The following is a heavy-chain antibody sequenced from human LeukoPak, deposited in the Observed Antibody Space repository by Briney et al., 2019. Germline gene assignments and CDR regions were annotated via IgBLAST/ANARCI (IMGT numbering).Heavy chain of an antibody. J-gene: IGHJ4*02. CDR1: GGSISSYY. CDR3: ARGTTYYYDSSGYYYVRYFDY. D-gene: IGHD3-22*01. CDR2: IYYSGST. V-gene: IGHV4-59*01. Sequence: SEAMSLTCTVSGGSISSYYWSWIRQPPGKGLEWIGYIYYSGSTNYNPSLKSRVTISVDTSKNQFSLKLSSVTAADTAVYYCARGTTYYYDSSGYYYVRYFDYWGQGTLVTVSS.